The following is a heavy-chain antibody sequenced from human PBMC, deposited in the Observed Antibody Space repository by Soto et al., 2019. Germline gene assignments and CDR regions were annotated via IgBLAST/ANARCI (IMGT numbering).Heavy chain of an antibody. V-gene: IGHV3-49*03. D-gene: IGHD3-3*01. CDR3: TRDGRDYDFWSGPFDY. Sequence: GGSLRLSCTASGFTFGDYAMSWFRQAPGKGLEWVGFIRSKAYGGTTEYAASVKGRFTISRDDSKSIAYLQMISLKTEDTAVYYCTRDGRDYDFWSGPFDYWGQGTLVTVSS. CDR1: GFTFGDYA. J-gene: IGHJ4*02. CDR2: IRSKAYGGTT.